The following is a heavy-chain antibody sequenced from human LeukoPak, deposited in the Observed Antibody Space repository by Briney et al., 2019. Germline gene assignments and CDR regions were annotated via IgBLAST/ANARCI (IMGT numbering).Heavy chain of an antibody. CDR2: IYNSGST. Sequence: SETLSLTCIVSGASFNTGDYYWNWIRQHPGKGLEWIGYIYNSGSTYYNPPLKSRVTISVDTSKNHFSLRLTSVTAADSAVYYCARGAPPDSWGQGTLVTVSS. J-gene: IGHJ4*02. CDR1: GASFNTGDYY. V-gene: IGHV4-31*03. CDR3: ARGAPPDS.